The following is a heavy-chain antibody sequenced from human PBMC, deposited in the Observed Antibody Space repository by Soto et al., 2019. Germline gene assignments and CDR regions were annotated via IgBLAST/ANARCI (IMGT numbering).Heavy chain of an antibody. Sequence: GGSLRLSCAASGFTFDDYTMHWVRQAPGKGLEWVSLISWDGGSTYYADSVKGRFTISRDNSKNSLYLQMNSLRTEDTALYYCAKDRNEWELPDYWGQGTLVTVSS. CDR3: AKDRNEWELPDY. CDR2: ISWDGGST. V-gene: IGHV3-43*01. CDR1: GFTFDDYT. J-gene: IGHJ4*02. D-gene: IGHD1-26*01.